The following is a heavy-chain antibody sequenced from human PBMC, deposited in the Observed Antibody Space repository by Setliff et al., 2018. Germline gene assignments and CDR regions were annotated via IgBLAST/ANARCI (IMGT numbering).Heavy chain of an antibody. CDR1: GYTFTDYG. CDR2: VSAYTGNA. D-gene: IGHD3-3*01. CDR3: ARSIALFGVDVVSCYFDH. V-gene: IGHV1-18*01. J-gene: IGHJ4*02. Sequence: ASVKVSCKASGYTFTDYGITWVRQAPGQGLEWMGWVSAYTGNAYYAHRLQDRVTLTTDKSTGTAYMELRSLRSDDTAVYYCARSIALFGVDVVSCYFDHWGQGTLVTVSS.